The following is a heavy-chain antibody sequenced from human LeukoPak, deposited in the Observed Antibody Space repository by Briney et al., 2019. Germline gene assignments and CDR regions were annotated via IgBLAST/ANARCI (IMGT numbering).Heavy chain of an antibody. CDR1: GYTFTDFTDYY. J-gene: IGHJ4*02. CDR3: VRVSIGWYFDY. V-gene: IGHV1-2*02. Sequence: ASVKVSCRASGYTFTDFTDYYIHWVRQAPGQGLEWMGWINPNSGGTYYAHKFQGRVNMTRDTSISTVYMELNRLTSDDAVVYFCVRVSIGWYFDYWGQGTLVSVAS. CDR2: INPNSGGT. D-gene: IGHD6-19*01.